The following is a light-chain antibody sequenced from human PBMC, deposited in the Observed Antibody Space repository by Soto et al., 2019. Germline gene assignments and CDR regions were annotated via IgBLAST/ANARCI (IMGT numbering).Light chain of an antibody. Sequence: QSVLTQPASVSGSPGQSIAISCIGVRTDGDGHDYVSWYQQHPGQAPQLIIYDVYNRPSGVSDRFSGSKSGNTASLIISGLQAEDEADYFCTSYTASSPFYVFRAGTKVTVL. CDR2: DVY. CDR3: TSYTASSPFYV. J-gene: IGLJ1*01. V-gene: IGLV2-14*03. CDR1: RTDGDGHDY.